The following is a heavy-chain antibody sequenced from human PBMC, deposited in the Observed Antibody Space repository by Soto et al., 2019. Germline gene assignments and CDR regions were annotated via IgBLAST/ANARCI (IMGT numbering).Heavy chain of an antibody. D-gene: IGHD3-3*01. J-gene: IGHJ2*01. CDR1: GGSISSSSYY. V-gene: IGHV4-39*01. Sequence: QLQLQESGPGLVKPSETLSLTCTVSGGSISSSSYYWGWIRQPPGKGLEWIGSIYYSGSTYYNPSLKRRVTISVDTSKNQFSLKLSSVTAADTAVYYCARLGRTYYDSWGLFDLWGRGTLVTVSS. CDR2: IYYSGST. CDR3: ARLGRTYYDSWGLFDL.